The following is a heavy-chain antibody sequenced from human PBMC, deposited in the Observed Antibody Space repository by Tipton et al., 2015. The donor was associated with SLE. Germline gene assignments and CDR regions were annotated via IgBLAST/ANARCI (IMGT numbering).Heavy chain of an antibody. D-gene: IGHD3-3*01. J-gene: IGHJ4*02. CDR3: ARGRGFWSGPLDY. CDR2: IYYSGST. Sequence: TLSLTCTVSGGSISSSSYYWGWIRQPPGKGLEWIGSIYYSGSTNYNPSLKSRVTISVDTSKNQFSLKLSSVTAADTAVYYCARGRGFWSGPLDYWGQGTLVTVSS. CDR1: GGSISSSSYY. V-gene: IGHV4-39*07.